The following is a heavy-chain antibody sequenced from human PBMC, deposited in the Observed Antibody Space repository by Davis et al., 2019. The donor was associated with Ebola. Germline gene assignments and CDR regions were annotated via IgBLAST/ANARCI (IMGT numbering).Heavy chain of an antibody. J-gene: IGHJ3*02. D-gene: IGHD2-15*01. V-gene: IGHV4-59*01. CDR1: GGSISTYC. CDR3: ARVYCSGGSCYEVGAFDI. Sequence: PSETLSLTCTVSGGSISTYCWLWIRQPPGKGLQWIGYFHHSGSTDYNPSLRSRVTISVDTSKNQFSLKLNSVTAADTAVYYCARVYCSGGSCYEVGAFDIWGQGTMVTVSS. CDR2: FHHSGST.